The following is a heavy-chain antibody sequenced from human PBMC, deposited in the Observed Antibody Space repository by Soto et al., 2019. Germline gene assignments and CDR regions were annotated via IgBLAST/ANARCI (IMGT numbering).Heavy chain of an antibody. CDR3: AKGFGNSWASDY. J-gene: IGHJ4*02. V-gene: IGHV3-30*18. CDR1: GFSFSTYG. Sequence: QVHLVESGGGVVQPGRSLRLSCAASGFSFSTYGMHWVRQAPGKGLEWVAFISNDGSNKYYADSVKRRFTIPRDNSTNTLYLQMHSLRSEDTAVYYCAKGFGNSWASDYWGQGTLVTVSS. D-gene: IGHD1-7*01. CDR2: ISNDGSNK.